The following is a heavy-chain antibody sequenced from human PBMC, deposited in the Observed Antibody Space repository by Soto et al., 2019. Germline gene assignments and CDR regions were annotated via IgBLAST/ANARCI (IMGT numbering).Heavy chain of an antibody. Sequence: ASVKVSCKASGYTFSSYRITWVRQAPGQGLEWVGWISAYNGDTAYAQKFQHRVTMTTNTSTTTAYMELRTLRSDDTAVYYCARTHVPGAPHFDFWGQGTLVTVSS. J-gene: IGHJ4*02. CDR3: ARTHVPGAPHFDF. CDR2: ISAYNGDT. V-gene: IGHV1-18*01. D-gene: IGHD2-2*01. CDR1: GYTFSSYR.